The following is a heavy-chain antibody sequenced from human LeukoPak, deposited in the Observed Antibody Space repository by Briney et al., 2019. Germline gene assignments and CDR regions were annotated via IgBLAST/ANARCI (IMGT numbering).Heavy chain of an antibody. Sequence: GGSLRLSCAASGFTFSRHGMHWVRQAPDKGLEWVAFIRYDGSDKYYADSVKGRFTISRDNSKNTLYLQMNSLRAEDTAVYYCARDSGAGGYSSSWYSVDYYYGMDVWGQGTTVTVSS. D-gene: IGHD6-13*01. CDR3: ARDSGAGGYSSSWYSVDYYYGMDV. J-gene: IGHJ6*02. CDR1: GFTFSRHG. V-gene: IGHV3-30*02. CDR2: IRYDGSDK.